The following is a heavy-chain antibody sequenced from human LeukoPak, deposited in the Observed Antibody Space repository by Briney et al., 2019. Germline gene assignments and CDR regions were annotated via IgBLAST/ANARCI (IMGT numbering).Heavy chain of an antibody. J-gene: IGHJ6*02. D-gene: IGHD6-13*01. V-gene: IGHV1-18*01. CDR2: ISAYNGNT. Sequence: ASVKVSCNASGYTFTIYGISWVRQAPGQGLEWMGWISAYNGNTNYAQKLQGRVTMTTDTSTSTAYMELRSLRSDDTAVYYCAREKYSSSWYVGSGMDVWGQGTTVTVSS. CDR1: GYTFTIYG. CDR3: AREKYSSSWYVGSGMDV.